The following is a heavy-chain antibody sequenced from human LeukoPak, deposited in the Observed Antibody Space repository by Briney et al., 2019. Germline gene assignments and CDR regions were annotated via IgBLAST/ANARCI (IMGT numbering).Heavy chain of an antibody. CDR1: GFTVSSNE. CDR3: TRYQLDTMVRGVIIPLDY. CDR2: ISGGST. J-gene: IGHJ4*02. D-gene: IGHD3-10*01. V-gene: IGHV3-38-3*01. Sequence: GGSLRLSCAASGFTVSSNEMSWVRQAPGKGLEWVSSISGGSTYYADSRKGRFTISRDNSKNTLHLQMNSLRAEDTAVYYCTRYQLDTMVRGVIIPLDYWGQGTLVTVSS.